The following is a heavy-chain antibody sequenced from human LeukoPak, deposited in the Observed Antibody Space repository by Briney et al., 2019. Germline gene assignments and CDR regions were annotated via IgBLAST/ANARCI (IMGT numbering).Heavy chain of an antibody. CDR3: ARGGIQLWSNNWVDP. CDR1: GGSISSYY. D-gene: IGHD5-18*01. CDR2: IYYSGST. J-gene: IGHJ5*02. Sequence: SETLSLTCTVSGGSISSYYWSWIRQPPGKGLEWIGYIYYSGSTNYNPSLKSRVTISVDTSKNQFSLKLSSVTAADTAVYYCARGGIQLWSNNWVDPWGQGTLVTVSS. V-gene: IGHV4-59*01.